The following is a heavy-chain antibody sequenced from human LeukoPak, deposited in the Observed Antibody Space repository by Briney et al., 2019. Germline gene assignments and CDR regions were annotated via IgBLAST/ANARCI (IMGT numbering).Heavy chain of an antibody. CDR3: ARDGFHDAFDI. Sequence: GGSLRLSCAASGFTFSSYSMNWVRQAPGKGLEWVSYISSSSSTIYYADSVKGRFTISRDNAKNSLYLQMNSLRAEDTAVYYCARDGFHDAFDIWGQGTMVTVSS. D-gene: IGHD3-10*01. J-gene: IGHJ3*02. CDR2: ISSSSSTI. CDR1: GFTFSSYS. V-gene: IGHV3-48*04.